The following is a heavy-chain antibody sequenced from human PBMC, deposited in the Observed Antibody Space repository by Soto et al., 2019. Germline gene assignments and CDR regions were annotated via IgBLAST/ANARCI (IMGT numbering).Heavy chain of an antibody. Sequence: QVQLVQSGAEVKKPGASVKVSCKASGYTFNTYDIEWVRLATGQGLEWMGSMNPNTGSTDYAQKFQGRVTMTMTTXLSTAYMELSSLRSDATAIYYCARTMGGIAAAGSDFWGQGTLVTVSA. CDR3: ARTMGGIAAAGSDF. CDR2: MNPNTGST. D-gene: IGHD6-13*01. V-gene: IGHV1-8*01. J-gene: IGHJ4*02. CDR1: GYTFNTYD.